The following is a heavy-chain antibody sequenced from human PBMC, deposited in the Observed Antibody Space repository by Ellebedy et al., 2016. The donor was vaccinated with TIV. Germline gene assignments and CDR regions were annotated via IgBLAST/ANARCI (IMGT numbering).Heavy chain of an antibody. CDR3: ARGGEGVVTAIRSAFDI. J-gene: IGHJ3*02. CDR2: INPSGGST. D-gene: IGHD2-21*02. V-gene: IGHV1-46*01. Sequence: ASVKVSCKASGYTFTSYYMHWVRQAPGQGLEWTGIINPSGGSTSYAQKFQGRVTMTRDTSTSTVYMELSSLRSEDTAVYYCARGGEGVVTAIRSAFDIWGQGTMVTVSS. CDR1: GYTFTSYY.